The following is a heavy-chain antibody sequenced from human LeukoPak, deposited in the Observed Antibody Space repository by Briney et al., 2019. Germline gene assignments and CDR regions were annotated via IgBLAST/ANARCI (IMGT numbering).Heavy chain of an antibody. Sequence: GRSLRLSCAASGFTFDDYAMHWVRQAPGKGLEWVSGISWNSGSIGYADSVKGRFTISRDNAKNSLYLQMNSLRAEDTALYYCAKGAYDILTGYFLFDYWGQGTLVTVSS. D-gene: IGHD3-9*01. CDR3: AKGAYDILTGYFLFDY. V-gene: IGHV3-9*01. J-gene: IGHJ4*02. CDR1: GFTFDDYA. CDR2: ISWNSGSI.